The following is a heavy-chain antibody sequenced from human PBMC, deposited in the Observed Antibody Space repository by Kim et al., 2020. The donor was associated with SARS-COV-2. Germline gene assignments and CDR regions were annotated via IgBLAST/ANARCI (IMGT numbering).Heavy chain of an antibody. D-gene: IGHD5-18*01. Sequence: GGSLRLSCAASGFTFSSYAMSWVRQAPGKGLEWVSTFGGSAGSTYYADSVKGRFNISRDNSKNTLYLQMNSLRAEDTAVYYCAKGVPPMQIPGYNYGPPKEYYYYSYSMDVWGQGTTVTVSS. V-gene: IGHV3-23*01. CDR3: AKGVPPMQIPGYNYGPPKEYYYYSYSMDV. CDR1: GFTFSSYA. J-gene: IGHJ6*02. CDR2: FGGSAGST.